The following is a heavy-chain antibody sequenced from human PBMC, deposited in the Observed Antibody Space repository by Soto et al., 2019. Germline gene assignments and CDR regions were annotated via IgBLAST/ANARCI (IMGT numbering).Heavy chain of an antibody. J-gene: IGHJ4*02. CDR3: ASRDPGTSVDY. Sequence: SETLSLTCAVSGGSFTSNNWWTWVRQPPGQGLEWVGEIYRTGSTNYNPSLQSRVTIPLDKSVNQFPLKVTALIAEDTAVYYCASRDPGTSVDYWGQGTLVTVSS. CDR2: IYRTGST. V-gene: IGHV4-4*02. CDR1: GGSFTSNNW. D-gene: IGHD1-7*01.